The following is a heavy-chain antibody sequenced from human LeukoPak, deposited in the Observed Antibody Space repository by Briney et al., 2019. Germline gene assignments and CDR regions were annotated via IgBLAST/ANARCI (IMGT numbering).Heavy chain of an antibody. D-gene: IGHD2-15*01. CDR1: EYSFTSYW. J-gene: IGHJ5*02. CDR2: IYPGDSDA. CDR3: ARSQGYCSGGSCLQGDWFDP. V-gene: IGHV5-51*01. Sequence: GESLQTSCKGSEYSFTSYWIGWVRQLPGKGLKRMGIIYPGDSDARYSPSFQGQVTISADKSISTAYLQWSSLKASDTAMYYCARSQGYCSGGSCLQGDWFDPWGQGTLVTVSS.